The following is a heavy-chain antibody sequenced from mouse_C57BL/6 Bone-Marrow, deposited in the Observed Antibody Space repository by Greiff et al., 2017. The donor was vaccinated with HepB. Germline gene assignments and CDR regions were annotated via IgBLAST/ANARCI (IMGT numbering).Heavy chain of an antibody. J-gene: IGHJ4*01. CDR1: GYSFTGYY. Sequence: EVQLQQSGPELVKPGASVKISCKASGYSFTGYYMNWVKQSPEKSLEWIGEINPSTGGTTYNQKFKAKATLTVDKSSSTAYMQLKSLTSEDSAVYYCARRGYAMDYWGHGTSVTVSS. CDR3: ARRGYAMDY. V-gene: IGHV1-42*01. CDR2: INPSTGGT.